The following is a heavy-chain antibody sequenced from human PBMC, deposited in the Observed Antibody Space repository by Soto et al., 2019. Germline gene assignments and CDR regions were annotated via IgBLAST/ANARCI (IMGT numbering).Heavy chain of an antibody. D-gene: IGHD3-10*01. J-gene: IGHJ6*03. CDR1: GYTFSSFA. V-gene: IGHV1-18*01. Sequence: GASVKVSCTASGYTFSSFAINWVRQAPGQGLEWMGWIRAYNGNTNYAQKLQGRVTMTTDTSTSTAYMELRSLISDDTAVYYCARGYYYGAEYYMDVWGKGTTVTVSS. CDR3: ARGYYYGAEYYMDV. CDR2: IRAYNGNT.